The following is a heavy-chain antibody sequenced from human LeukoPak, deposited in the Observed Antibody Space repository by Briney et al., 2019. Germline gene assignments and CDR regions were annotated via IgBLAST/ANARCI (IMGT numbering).Heavy chain of an antibody. CDR1: RGSITPHY. CDR3: AREVEMATQFDY. D-gene: IGHD5-24*01. Sequence: SETLSLTCTVSRGSITPHYWSWIRQPAGKGLDWIGRISPTGSTNYNPSLNSRVTMSVDTSKNQVSLTLNSVTAADTAVYYCAREVEMATQFDYWGQGTLVTASS. V-gene: IGHV4-4*07. J-gene: IGHJ4*02. CDR2: ISPTGST.